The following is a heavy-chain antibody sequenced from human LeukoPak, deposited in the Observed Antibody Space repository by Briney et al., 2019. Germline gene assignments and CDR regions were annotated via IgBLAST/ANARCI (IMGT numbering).Heavy chain of an antibody. J-gene: IGHJ5*02. Sequence: PGGSLRLSCAASGFTFSSYGMHWVRQAPGKGLEWVAVIWYDGSNKYYADSVKGRFTISRDNSKNTLYLQMNSLRAEDTAVYYCARDRRVRTVTTGFDPWGQGTLVTVSS. CDR3: ARDRRVRTVTTGFDP. CDR2: IWYDGSNK. V-gene: IGHV3-33*08. D-gene: IGHD4-17*01. CDR1: GFTFSSYG.